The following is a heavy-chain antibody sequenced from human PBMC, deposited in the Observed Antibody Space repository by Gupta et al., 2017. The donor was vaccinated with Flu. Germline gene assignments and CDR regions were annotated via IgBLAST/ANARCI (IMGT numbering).Heavy chain of an antibody. D-gene: IGHD2-2*02. Sequence: QVQLVESGGGVVQPGRSLRLSCAASGFTFRSYGMHWVRQAPGKGLEWVAVIWYDGSNKYYADSVKGRFTISRDNSKNTLYLQMNSLRAEDTAVYYCARAAGYCSSTSCYILGMDVWGQGTTVTVSS. J-gene: IGHJ6*02. CDR1: GFTFRSYG. CDR2: IWYDGSNK. CDR3: ARAAGYCSSTSCYILGMDV. V-gene: IGHV3-33*01.